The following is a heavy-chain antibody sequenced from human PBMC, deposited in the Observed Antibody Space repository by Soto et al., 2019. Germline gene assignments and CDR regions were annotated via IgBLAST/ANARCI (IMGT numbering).Heavy chain of an antibody. CDR1: GYKFTNYW. CDR3: AIVTAETAYHYFDF. CDR2: IDPSDSYI. Sequence: GESLKISFKGSGYKFTNYWLSWVRQTPVKGLEWMGRIDPSDSYINYSPSFRGHVTISIDESISTAHLQWSSLKASDTATYYCAIVTAETAYHYFDFCGQGTLVTVSS. V-gene: IGHV5-10-1*01. D-gene: IGHD1-1*01. J-gene: IGHJ4*02.